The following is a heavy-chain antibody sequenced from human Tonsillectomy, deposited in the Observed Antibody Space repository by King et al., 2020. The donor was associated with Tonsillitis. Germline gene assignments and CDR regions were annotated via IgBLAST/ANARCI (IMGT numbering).Heavy chain of an antibody. Sequence: QLQESGPGLVKPSQTLSLTCNVSGDSISSGDYYWSWIRQPPGKGLEWIGYIYYSGSTYNNPSLRSRVSISVDTSKNQFSLKLSSVTAADTAVYYSARVRVVVPAAKPDFDYWGQGTLVTASS. D-gene: IGHD2-2*01. CDR1: GDSISSGDYY. CDR2: IYYSGST. V-gene: IGHV4-30-4*01. J-gene: IGHJ4*02. CDR3: ARVRVVVPAAKPDFDY.